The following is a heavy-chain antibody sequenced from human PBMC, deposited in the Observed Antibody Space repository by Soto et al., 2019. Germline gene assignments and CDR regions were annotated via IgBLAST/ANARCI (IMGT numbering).Heavy chain of an antibody. CDR1: GYTFTSYG. V-gene: IGHV1-18*04. Sequence: ASVKVSCKASGYTFTSYGISWVRQAPGQGLEWMGWISAYNGNTNYAQKLQGRVTMTTDTSTSTAYMELRSLRSDDTAVYYCATVTDQVEEQYYCVARAGTKYYYYYYGMDVWGQGNTVTVSS. D-gene: IGHD3-10*02. CDR3: ATVTDQVEEQYYCVARAGTKYYYYYYGMDV. J-gene: IGHJ6*02. CDR2: ISAYNGNT.